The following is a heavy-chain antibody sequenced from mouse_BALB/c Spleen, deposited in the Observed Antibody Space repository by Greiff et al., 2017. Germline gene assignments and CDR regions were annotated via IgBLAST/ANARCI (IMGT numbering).Heavy chain of an antibody. CDR3: ARKAYDYDGYYYAMDY. J-gene: IGHJ4*01. CDR2: ISSGSSTI. Sequence: EVKVVESGGGLVQPGGSRKLSCAASGFTFSSFGMHWVRQAPEKGLEWVAYISSGSSTIYYADTVKGRFTISRDNPKNTLFLQMTSLRSEDTAMYYCARKAYDYDGYYYAMDYWGQGTSVTVSS. V-gene: IGHV5-17*02. D-gene: IGHD2-4*01. CDR1: GFTFSSFG.